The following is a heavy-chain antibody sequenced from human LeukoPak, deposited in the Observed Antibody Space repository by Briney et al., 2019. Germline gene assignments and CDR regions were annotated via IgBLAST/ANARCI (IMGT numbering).Heavy chain of an antibody. Sequence: SVKVSCKPSGGTFSSYAISWVRQAPGQGREWMGRIIPILGIANYAQKFQGRVTITADKSTSTAYMELSSLRSEDTAVYYCARARYDSSGYDAFDIWGQGTMVTVSS. CDR3: ARARYDSSGYDAFDI. J-gene: IGHJ3*02. CDR2: IIPILGIA. D-gene: IGHD3-22*01. V-gene: IGHV1-69*04. CDR1: GGTFSSYA.